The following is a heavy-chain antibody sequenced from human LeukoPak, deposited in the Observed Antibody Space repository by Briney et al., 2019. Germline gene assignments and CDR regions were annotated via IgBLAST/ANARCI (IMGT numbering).Heavy chain of an antibody. V-gene: IGHV3-48*01. CDR1: GFSLSAFG. D-gene: IGHD3-16*01. CDR3: VTDWPVW. J-gene: IGHJ4*02. Sequence: GGSLRLSCAVSGFSLSAFGMHWARQAPGKGLEWVSYISDRSTNIYYADSVEARFTISRDNAKNSLFLQMNSLRAEDTAVYFCVTDWPVWWGQGTLVTVSS. CDR2: ISDRSTNI.